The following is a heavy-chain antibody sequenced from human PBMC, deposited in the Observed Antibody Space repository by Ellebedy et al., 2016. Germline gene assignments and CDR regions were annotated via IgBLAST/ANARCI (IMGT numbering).Heavy chain of an antibody. D-gene: IGHD4-17*01. CDR1: GFTFSSYD. J-gene: IGHJ3*02. CDR2: IGTAGDT. Sequence: GGSLRLXXAASGFTFSSYDMHWVRQATGKGLEWVSAIGTAGDTYYPGSVKGRFTISRDNSKNTLYLQMNSLRAEDTAVYYCAREDYGDYRGAFDSWGQGTMVTVSS. CDR3: AREDYGDYRGAFDS. V-gene: IGHV3-13*01.